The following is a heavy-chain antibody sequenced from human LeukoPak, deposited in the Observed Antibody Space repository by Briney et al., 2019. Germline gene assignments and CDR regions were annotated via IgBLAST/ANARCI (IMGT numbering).Heavy chain of an antibody. CDR2: INSDGSST. V-gene: IGHV3-74*01. CDR3: ASLYGSGSYFPFDY. CDR1: GFTFSSYW. D-gene: IGHD3-10*01. J-gene: IGHJ4*02. Sequence: GGSLRLSCAASGFTFSSYWMHWVRQAPGKGLVWVSRINSDGSSTSYAGSVKGRFTISRDNAKNTLYLQMNSLRAEDTAVYYCASLYGSGSYFPFDYWGQGTLVTVSS.